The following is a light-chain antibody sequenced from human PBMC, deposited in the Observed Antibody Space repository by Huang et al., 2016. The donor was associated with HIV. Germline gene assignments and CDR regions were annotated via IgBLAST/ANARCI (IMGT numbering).Light chain of an antibody. CDR2: QVA. V-gene: IGKV2D-30*01. Sequence: DVVVTQSPLSLPVTLGQPASLSCRSRRSLVYSDGNTDLKWFQQRPGPSPVRLTYQVANWDSGDADRLSGSESGTDFTLKISRVEAEDVGVYYCMQVTQWPPYTVGQGTTGDQT. CDR1: RSLVYSDGNTD. J-gene: IGKJ2*01. CDR3: MQVTQWPPYT.